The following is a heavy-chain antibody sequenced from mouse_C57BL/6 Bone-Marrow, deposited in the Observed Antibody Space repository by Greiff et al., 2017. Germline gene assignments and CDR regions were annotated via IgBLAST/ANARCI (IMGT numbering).Heavy chain of an antibody. J-gene: IGHJ4*01. V-gene: IGHV1-62-2*01. D-gene: IGHD2-10*02. Sequence: QVQLQQSGAELVKPGASVTLSCKASGYTFTEYTIHWVKQRSGQGLEWIGWFYPGSGSIKYNEKFKDKATLTADKSSSTVYMELSRLTSEDSAVYFCARHEEGYGNYWVYAMDYWGQGTSVTVSS. CDR1: GYTFTEYT. CDR2: FYPGSGSI. CDR3: ARHEEGYGNYWVYAMDY.